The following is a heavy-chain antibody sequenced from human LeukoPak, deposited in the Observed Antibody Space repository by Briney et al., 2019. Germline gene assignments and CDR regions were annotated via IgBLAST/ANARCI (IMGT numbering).Heavy chain of an antibody. Sequence: ASVKVSCKASGYTFTSYYMHWVRQATGQGLEWMGIINPSVGSTRYAQTFQGRVTMTRDTSTSTVYLELSRPRSEPTTVYYYARGYFVYWLQGTLVTVPS. CDR1: GYTFTSYY. J-gene: IGHJ4*02. CDR3: ARGYFVY. V-gene: IGHV1-46*01. CDR2: INPSVGST.